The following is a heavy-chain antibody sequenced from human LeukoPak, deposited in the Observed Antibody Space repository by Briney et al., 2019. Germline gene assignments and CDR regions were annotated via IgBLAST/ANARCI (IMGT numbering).Heavy chain of an antibody. D-gene: IGHD5-24*01. V-gene: IGHV4-34*01. J-gene: IGHJ5*02. CDR1: GGSFSGYY. CDR2: INHSGST. Sequence: SETLSLTCAVYGGSFSGYYWSWIRQPPGKGLEWIGEINHSGSTNYNPSLKSRVTISVDTSKNQFSLKLSSVTAADTAVYYCARGSQRWLQFGRNWFDPWGQGTLVTVSS. CDR3: ARGSQRWLQFGRNWFDP.